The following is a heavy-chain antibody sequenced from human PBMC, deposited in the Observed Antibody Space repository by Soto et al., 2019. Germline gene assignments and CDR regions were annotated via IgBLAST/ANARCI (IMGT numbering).Heavy chain of an antibody. CDR1: GDRVSTNSAA. J-gene: IGHJ3*02. CDR2: TYYRSKWYN. D-gene: IGHD1-1*01. V-gene: IGHV6-1*01. CDR3: SSNQLEQRAFDI. Sequence: SQTLSLTCAISGDRVSTNSAAWKWIRQSPSRGLEWLGRTYYRSKWYNDYAVSVKSRIIFNPDISKNQFSLQLNSVTPEDTALYYSSSNQLEQRAFDIWGQATKVTVSS.